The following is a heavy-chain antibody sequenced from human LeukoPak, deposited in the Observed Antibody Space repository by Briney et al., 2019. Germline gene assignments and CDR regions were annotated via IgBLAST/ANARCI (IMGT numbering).Heavy chain of an antibody. CDR1: GASISTYY. V-gene: IGHV4-59*01. CDR3: ARASSGTLPAKD. D-gene: IGHD1-26*01. Sequence: SETLSLTCTVSGASISTYYWSWIRQPPGKGLEWIGYIYYSGTTNYNPSLKSRVTISVDTSKNQFSLKLTSVTAADTAVYYCARASSGTLPAKDWGQGTLVTVSS. CDR2: IYYSGTT. J-gene: IGHJ4*02.